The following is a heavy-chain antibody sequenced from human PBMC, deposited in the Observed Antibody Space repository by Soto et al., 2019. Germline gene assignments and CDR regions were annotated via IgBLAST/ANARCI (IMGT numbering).Heavy chain of an antibody. Sequence: GGSLRLSCAASGSTFSSYAMSWVRQAPGKGLEWVSAISGSGGSTYYADSVKGRFTISRDNSKNTLYLQMNSLRAEDTAVYYCAASYSSSWYYPYWGQGTLVTVSS. CDR3: AASYSSSWYYPY. J-gene: IGHJ4*02. CDR2: ISGSGGST. CDR1: GSTFSSYA. D-gene: IGHD6-13*01. V-gene: IGHV3-23*01.